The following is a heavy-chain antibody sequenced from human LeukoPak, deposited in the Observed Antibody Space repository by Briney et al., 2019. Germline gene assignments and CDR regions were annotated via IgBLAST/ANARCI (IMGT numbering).Heavy chain of an antibody. CDR3: AGHLSSGWSDY. D-gene: IGHD6-19*01. V-gene: IGHV4-59*08. CDR2: IYYSGTA. J-gene: IGHJ4*02. CDR1: GASLSTSS. Sequence: PSETLSLTCTVSGASLSTSSWTWIRQPPGKGLECIGFIYYSGTAHYHPSLKSRVTISLDTSKNQFSLRLSSVTAADTAVYYCAGHLSSGWSDYWGQGTLVTVS.